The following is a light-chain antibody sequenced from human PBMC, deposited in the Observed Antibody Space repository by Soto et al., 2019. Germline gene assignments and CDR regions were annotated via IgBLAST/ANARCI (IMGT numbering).Light chain of an antibody. CDR2: DVS. V-gene: IGLV2-11*01. CDR3: CSYAGSPYV. Sequence: QSALTQPRSVSGSPGQSVAISCTGSSSDVGGYDYVSWFQQHPGKAPKLMIYDVSKRPSGVPDRFSGSKSGNTASLTISGLQAEDEADYYCCSYAGSPYVLGPGTKLTVL. J-gene: IGLJ1*01. CDR1: SSDVGGYDY.